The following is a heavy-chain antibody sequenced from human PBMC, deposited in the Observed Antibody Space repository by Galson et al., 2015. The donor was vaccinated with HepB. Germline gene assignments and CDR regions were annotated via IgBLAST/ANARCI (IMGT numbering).Heavy chain of an antibody. CDR3: TTEIVATLSSWFDP. CDR2: IRSNTDGGTR. J-gene: IGHJ5*02. D-gene: IGHD5-12*01. V-gene: IGHV3-15*01. Sequence: QAPGKGLECVGRIRSNTDGGTRNYAAPVKGRFTISRDDSKRTLFLQMNSLKTEDTGVYYCTTEIVATLSSWFDPWGQGTLVTVSS.